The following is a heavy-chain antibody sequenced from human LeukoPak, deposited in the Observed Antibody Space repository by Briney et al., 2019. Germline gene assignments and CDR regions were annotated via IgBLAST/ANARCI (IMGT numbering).Heavy chain of an antibody. Sequence: SETLSLTCAVYGGSFSGYYWSWIRQPPGKGLEWIGYIYYSGSTNYNPSLKSRVTISVDTSKNQFSLKLNSVTAADTAVYYCARGPYYDFDYWGQGTLVTVSS. CDR3: ARGPYYDFDY. CDR2: IYYSGST. J-gene: IGHJ4*02. V-gene: IGHV4-59*13. CDR1: GGSFSGYY. D-gene: IGHD3-3*01.